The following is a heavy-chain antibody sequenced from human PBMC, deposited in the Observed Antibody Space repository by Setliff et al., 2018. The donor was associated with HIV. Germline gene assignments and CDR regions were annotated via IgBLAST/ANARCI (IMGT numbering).Heavy chain of an antibody. V-gene: IGHV4-34*01. CDR3: ARLLRARIYYYYYYMDV. CDR2: INHSGST. CDR1: GGSISSYY. J-gene: IGHJ6*03. Sequence: SETLSLTCTVSGGSISSYYWSWIRQPPGKGLEWIGEINHSGSTNYNPSLKSRVTISVDTSKNQFSLKLSSVTAADTAVYYCARLLRARIYYYYYYMDVWGKGTTVTVSS.